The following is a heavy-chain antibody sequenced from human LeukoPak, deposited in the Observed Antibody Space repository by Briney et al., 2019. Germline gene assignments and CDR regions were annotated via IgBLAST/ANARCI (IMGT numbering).Heavy chain of an antibody. CDR3: ARDGSNWDFDY. D-gene: IGHD6-13*01. CDR1: GFTFSGYP. Sequence: GGSLRLSCAASGFTFSGYPMHWVRQAPGKGLEYLSGISANGGSTHYANSVKGRFTISRDNSKNTLYLQMGSLRPEDMAVYYCARDGSNWDFDYWGQGTLVTVSS. V-gene: IGHV3-64*01. CDR2: ISANGGST. J-gene: IGHJ4*02.